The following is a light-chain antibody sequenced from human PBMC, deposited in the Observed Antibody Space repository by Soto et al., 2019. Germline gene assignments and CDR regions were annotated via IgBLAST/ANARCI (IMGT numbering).Light chain of an antibody. CDR1: QGSSRN. V-gene: IGKV1-9*01. CDR2: AAS. J-gene: IGKJ5*01. Sequence: DIQLTQSPSFLSASIGDRVTIACRASQGSSRNLAWYKQRPGRAPKLLIYAASTLQSGDSLRLSGSGSGTDFTLIIRSQQPEDFATYCCQQLYTYPITFGQGTRLEIK. CDR3: QQLYTYPIT.